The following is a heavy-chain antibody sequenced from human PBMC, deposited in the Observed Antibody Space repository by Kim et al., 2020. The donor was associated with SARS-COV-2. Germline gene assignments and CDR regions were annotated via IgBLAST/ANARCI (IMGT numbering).Heavy chain of an antibody. V-gene: IGHV3-7*01. J-gene: IGHJ4*02. Sequence: ERSEKYYQDSVKGQFTLPRDNAKNSLYLHMNSLRAEDTAVYSCARNRIDYWGQGTLVTVSS. CDR2: ERSEK. CDR3: ARNRIDY.